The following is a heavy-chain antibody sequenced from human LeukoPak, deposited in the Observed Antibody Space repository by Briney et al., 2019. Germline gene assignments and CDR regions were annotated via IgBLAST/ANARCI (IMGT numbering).Heavy chain of an antibody. V-gene: IGHV1-18*01. CDR2: IRGYNGNT. D-gene: IGHD1-26*01. CDR1: GYTFTSYG. Sequence: ASVKVSCKASGYTFTSYGISWVRQAPGLGLEWMGWIRGYNGNTSYAQKVQGRVTMTTDTSTSTAYMELRSPRSDDTAVYYCALSGSYAPFDYWGQGTLVTVSS. J-gene: IGHJ4*02. CDR3: ALSGSYAPFDY.